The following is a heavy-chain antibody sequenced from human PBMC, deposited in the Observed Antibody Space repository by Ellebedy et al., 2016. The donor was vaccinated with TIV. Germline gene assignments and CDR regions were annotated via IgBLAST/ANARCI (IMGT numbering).Heavy chain of an antibody. J-gene: IGHJ3*02. CDR2: ISSTGYYI. CDR3: ARLIGGTCQCAFDI. CDR1: GFTFTSYS. V-gene: IGHV3-21*01. Sequence: PGGSLRLSCAASGFTFTSYSMNWVRQAPGKGLEWVSSISSTGYYIYYADSVKGRFTISRDDARNSLFLQMNSLRAEDTAVYYCARLIGGTCQCAFDIWGQGTMVTVSS. D-gene: IGHD2-15*01.